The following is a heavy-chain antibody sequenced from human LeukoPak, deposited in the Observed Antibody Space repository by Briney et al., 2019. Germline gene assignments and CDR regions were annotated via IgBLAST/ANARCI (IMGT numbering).Heavy chain of an antibody. CDR2: ISSSGSTI. CDR1: GFTLSSYE. Sequence: GGSLRLSCSASGFTLSSYEMNWVRQAPGKGLEWVSYISSSGSTIYYADSVKGRFTICRDNAKNLLYLQMNSLRAEDTAVYYCAELGITMIGGVWGKGTTVTISS. V-gene: IGHV3-48*03. CDR3: AELGITMIGGV. J-gene: IGHJ6*04. D-gene: IGHD3-10*02.